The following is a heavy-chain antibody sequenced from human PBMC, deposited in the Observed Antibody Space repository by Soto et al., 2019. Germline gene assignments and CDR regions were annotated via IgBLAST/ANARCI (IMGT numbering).Heavy chain of an antibody. D-gene: IGHD3-16*01. CDR3: ARETLAFQGAFDL. CDR1: GFVFSDFQ. Sequence: PGGSLRLSCAASGFVFSDFQFNWVRQAPGGGLEWLSSITGTSAFTEYAESIEGRFTISRDNPYKLLFLHMDNLRPEDTAVYYSARETLAFQGAFDLWGQGTLVTVSS. V-gene: IGHV3-21*01. CDR2: ITGTSAFT. J-gene: IGHJ4*02.